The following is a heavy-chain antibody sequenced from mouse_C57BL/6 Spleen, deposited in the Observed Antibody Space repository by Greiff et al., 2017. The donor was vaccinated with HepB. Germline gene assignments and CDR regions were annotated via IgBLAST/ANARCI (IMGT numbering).Heavy chain of an antibody. CDR1: GYTFTSYG. CDR2: IYPRSGNT. CDR3: ARSHDYDGGFAY. J-gene: IGHJ3*01. V-gene: IGHV1-81*01. Sequence: QVHVKQSGAELARPGASVKLSCKASGYTFTSYGISWVKQRTGQGLEWIGEIYPRSGNTYYNEKFKGKATLTADKSSSTAYMELRSLTSEDSAVYFCARSHDYDGGFAYWGQGTLVTVSA. D-gene: IGHD2-4*01.